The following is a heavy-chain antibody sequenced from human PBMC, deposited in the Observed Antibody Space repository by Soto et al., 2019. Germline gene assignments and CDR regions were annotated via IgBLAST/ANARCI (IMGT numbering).Heavy chain of an antibody. Sequence: GGSLRLSCAASGFTFSSYSMNWVRQAPGKGLEWVSSISSSSSYIYYADLVKGRFTISRDNAKNSLYLQMNSLRAEDTAVYYCARDYKDYGFVVYYYMDVWGKGTTVTVSS. CDR2: ISSSSSYI. J-gene: IGHJ6*03. CDR3: ARDYKDYGFVVYYYMDV. D-gene: IGHD4-17*01. CDR1: GFTFSSYS. V-gene: IGHV3-21*01.